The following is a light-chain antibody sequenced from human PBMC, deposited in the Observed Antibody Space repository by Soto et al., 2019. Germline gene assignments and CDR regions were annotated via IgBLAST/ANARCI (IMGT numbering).Light chain of an antibody. V-gene: IGLV1-40*01. CDR1: TSNIGAGYD. Sequence: QSVLTQPPSVSGAPGQSITIACTGSTSNIGAGYDVHWYQQLPGTAPKLLIYATSNRPSGVPDRFFGSKSGTSASLAISGLQAEDEDDYYCQSYDKSLSGSYVFGTGTKLTVL. CDR3: QSYDKSLSGSYV. CDR2: ATS. J-gene: IGLJ1*01.